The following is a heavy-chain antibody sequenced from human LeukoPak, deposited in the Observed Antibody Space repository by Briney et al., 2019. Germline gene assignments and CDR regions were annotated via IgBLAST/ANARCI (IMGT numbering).Heavy chain of an antibody. CDR1: GFTFSSYW. CDR3: AKDLAVADFDY. J-gene: IGHJ4*02. Sequence: GGSLRLSCAASGFTFSSYWMHWVRQAPGKGLVWVSRINSDGSSTTYADSVKGRFTISRDNAKNTLYLQMNSLRAEDTAVYYCAKDLAVADFDYWGQGNLVTVSS. CDR2: INSDGSST. V-gene: IGHV3-74*03. D-gene: IGHD6-19*01.